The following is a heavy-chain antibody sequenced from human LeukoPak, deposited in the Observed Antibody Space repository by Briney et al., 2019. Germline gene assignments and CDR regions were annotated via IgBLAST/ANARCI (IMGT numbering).Heavy chain of an antibody. CDR2: IYYSGST. CDR3: ARDASMGPYIYYYYYYMDV. V-gene: IGHV4-59*11. CDR1: GGSISSHY. Sequence: PLETLSLTCTVSGGSISSHYWSWIRQPPGKGLEWIGYIYYSGSTNYNPSLKSRVTMSVDTSKNQFSLKLSSVTAADTAVYYCARDASMGPYIYYYYYYMDVWGKGTTVTVSS. D-gene: IGHD6-6*01. J-gene: IGHJ6*03.